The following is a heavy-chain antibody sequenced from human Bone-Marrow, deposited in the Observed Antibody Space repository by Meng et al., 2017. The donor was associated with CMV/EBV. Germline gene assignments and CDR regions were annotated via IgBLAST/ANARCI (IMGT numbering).Heavy chain of an antibody. J-gene: IGHJ6*02. CDR2: IKSKTDGGTT. CDR3: TTPYCSSTSCSPPYYYYYGMDV. D-gene: IGHD2-2*01. Sequence: GGSLRLSCAASGFTFSNAWMSWVRQAPGKGLEWVGRIKSKTDGGTTDYAAPVKGRFTISRDDSKNTLYLQMNSLKTEDTAVYYCTTPYCSSTSCSPPYYYYYGMDVWGQGTTVTVSS. V-gene: IGHV3-15*01. CDR1: GFTFSNAW.